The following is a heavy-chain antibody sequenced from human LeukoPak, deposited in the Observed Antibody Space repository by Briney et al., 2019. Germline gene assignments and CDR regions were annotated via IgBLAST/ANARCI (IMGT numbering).Heavy chain of an antibody. CDR2: IYYSGST. V-gene: IGHV4-39*01. Sequence: PSETLSLTCTVSGGSISSSSYYWGWIRQPPGKGLEWIGSIYYSGSTYYNPSLKSRVTISVDTSKNQFSLKLSSVTAADTAVYYCARRWLVRGFDYWGQGTLVTVSS. J-gene: IGHJ4*02. CDR1: GGSISSSSYY. CDR3: ARRWLVRGFDY. D-gene: IGHD6-19*01.